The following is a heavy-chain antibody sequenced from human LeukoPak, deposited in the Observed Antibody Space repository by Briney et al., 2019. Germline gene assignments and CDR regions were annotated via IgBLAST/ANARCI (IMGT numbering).Heavy chain of an antibody. CDR1: GFTFSSYG. Sequence: GRSLRLSCAASGFTFSSYGMHWVRQAPGKGLEWVAVIWYDGSNKYYADSVKGRFTISRDNSKNTLYLQMNSLRAEDTAVYYCARDSPKSSGYVLYLDYWGQGTLVTVSS. CDR2: IWYDGSNK. CDR3: ARDSPKSSGYVLYLDY. D-gene: IGHD3-22*01. J-gene: IGHJ4*02. V-gene: IGHV3-33*01.